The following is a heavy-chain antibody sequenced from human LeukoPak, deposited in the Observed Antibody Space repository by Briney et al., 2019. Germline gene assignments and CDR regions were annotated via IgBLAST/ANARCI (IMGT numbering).Heavy chain of an antibody. V-gene: IGHV1-69*05. J-gene: IGHJ4*02. CDR3: ARAWAACGGDCYSLFGFDY. Sequence: SVKVSCKASGGTFSSYAISWVRQAPGHGLEWMGGIIPIFVTANYAQKFQGRVTITTDESTSTACMELSSLRSEDTAVYYCARAWAACGGDCYSLFGFDYWGQGTLVTVSS. CDR1: GGTFSSYA. CDR2: IIPIFVTA. D-gene: IGHD2-21*02.